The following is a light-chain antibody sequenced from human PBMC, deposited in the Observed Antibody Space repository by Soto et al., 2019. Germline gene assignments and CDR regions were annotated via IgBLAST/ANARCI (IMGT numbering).Light chain of an antibody. CDR3: QQRSNWPGVT. J-gene: IGKJ4*01. CDR2: DAS. CDR1: QSVSSY. Sequence: EIVLTQSPATLSLSPGERATLSCRASQSVSSYLAWYQQKPGQAPRLLIYDASNRATAIPARFSGSGSGTDFTLTISSLEPEDFAVYYCQQRSNWPGVTFGGGTKVEIK. V-gene: IGKV3-11*01.